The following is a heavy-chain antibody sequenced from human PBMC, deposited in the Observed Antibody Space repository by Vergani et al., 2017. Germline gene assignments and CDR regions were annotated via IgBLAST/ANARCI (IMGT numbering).Heavy chain of an antibody. CDR2: ISSSSSYI. Sequence: EVQLVESGGGLVKPGGSLRLSCAASGFTFSSYSMNWVRQAPGKGLEWVSSISSSSSYIYYADSVKGRFTISRDNAKNSLYLQMNSLRAEDTAVYYCARDRKIAAAGTGWFDPWGQETLVTVSS. J-gene: IGHJ5*02. D-gene: IGHD6-13*01. CDR3: ARDRKIAAAGTGWFDP. V-gene: IGHV3-21*01. CDR1: GFTFSSYS.